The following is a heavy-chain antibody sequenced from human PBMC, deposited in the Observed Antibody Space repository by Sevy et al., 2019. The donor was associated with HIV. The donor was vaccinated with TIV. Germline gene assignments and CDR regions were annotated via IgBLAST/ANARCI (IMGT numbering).Heavy chain of an antibody. D-gene: IGHD6-13*01. CDR3: ERGGMRGSKGYYYDYMDV. V-gene: IGHV3-23*01. J-gene: IGHJ6*03. CDR2: ISGSGGST. CDR1: GFTFSSYA. Sequence: GGSLRLSCAASGFTFSSYAMSWVRQAPGKGLEWVSAISGSGGSTDYADSVKGRFTISRDNSKNTLYLKMNSLRAEDAAVYYCERGGMRGSKGYYYDYMDVWGKGTTVTVSS.